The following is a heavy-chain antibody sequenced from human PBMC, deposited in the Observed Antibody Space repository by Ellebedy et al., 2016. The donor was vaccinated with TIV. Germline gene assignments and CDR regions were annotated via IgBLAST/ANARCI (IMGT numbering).Heavy chain of an antibody. J-gene: IGHJ6*02. Sequence: GGSLRLSXAASGFTFSSYAMSWVRQAPGKGLEWVSTISGSGDKYYSDSVKGRFTISRDNAKSSLYLHMSSLRGEDTAVYYCARAAHFYSYGMDVWGQGTTVIVSS. CDR3: ARAAHFYSYGMDV. CDR1: GFTFSSYA. CDR2: ISGSGDK. V-gene: IGHV3-21*01.